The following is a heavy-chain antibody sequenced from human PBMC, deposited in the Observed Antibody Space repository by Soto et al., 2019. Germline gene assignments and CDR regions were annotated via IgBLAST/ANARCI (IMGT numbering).Heavy chain of an antibody. V-gene: IGHV3-7*05. CDR3: ARAPCSGSYYRFDY. CDR2: IKQDGSEK. J-gene: IGHJ4*02. CDR1: GFTFSSYW. D-gene: IGHD1-26*01. Sequence: LRLSCAASGFTFSSYWMSWVRQAPGKGLEWVANIKQDGSEKYYVDSVKGRFTISRDNAKNSLYLQMNSLRAEDTAVYYCARAPCSGSYYRFDYSRRGTLVSVSS.